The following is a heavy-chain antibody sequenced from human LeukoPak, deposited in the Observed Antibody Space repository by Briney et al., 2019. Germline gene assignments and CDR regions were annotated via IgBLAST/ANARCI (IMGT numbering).Heavy chain of an antibody. J-gene: IGHJ5*02. CDR3: AKGFGSSRWFDP. CDR2: INGDGGST. D-gene: IGHD6-13*01. Sequence: GGSLRLSCAASGFTFSSYAMHWVRQAPGKGLEWVSSINGDGGSTYYADSLKGRFTISRDNSKNTLYLQMNSLRAEDTAVYYCAKGFGSSRWFDPWGQGTLVTVSS. V-gene: IGHV3-23*01. CDR1: GFTFSSYA.